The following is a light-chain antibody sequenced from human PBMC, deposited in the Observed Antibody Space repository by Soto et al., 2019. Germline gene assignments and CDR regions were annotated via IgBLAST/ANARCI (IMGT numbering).Light chain of an antibody. CDR1: SSNIGAGYD. V-gene: IGLV1-40*01. CDR2: GTT. J-gene: IGLJ3*02. CDR3: AAWDDSLNGPV. Sequence: QAVVTQTPSVSGAPGQRVTISCTGRSSNIGAGYDVHWYQHLPGTAPKLLIYGTTNRPSGVPDRFSGSKSGISASLAITGLQAEDEADYHCAAWDDSLNGPVFGGGTKLTVL.